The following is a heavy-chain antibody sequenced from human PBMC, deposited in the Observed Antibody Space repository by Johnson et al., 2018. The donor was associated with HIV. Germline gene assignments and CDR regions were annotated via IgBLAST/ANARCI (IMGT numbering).Heavy chain of an antibody. V-gene: IGHV3-66*01. CDR1: GFTVTTKY. Sequence: EVQLVESGGGVVQPGRSLRLSCAASGFTVTTKYMSWVRQAPGKGLEWVSVIYSGGSTYYADSVKGRFTISRDNSKNTLYLQMNSLRAEDTAVYYCASGLGIVGATRSAFDIWGQGTMVTVSS. CDR3: ASGLGIVGATRSAFDI. CDR2: IYSGGST. D-gene: IGHD1-26*01. J-gene: IGHJ3*02.